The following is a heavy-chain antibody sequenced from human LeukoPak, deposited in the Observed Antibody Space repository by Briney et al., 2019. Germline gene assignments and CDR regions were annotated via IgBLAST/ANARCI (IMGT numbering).Heavy chain of an antibody. CDR1: GYSFTSYW. V-gene: IGHV5-51*01. CDR2: IYPGDSDT. Sequence: GESLKISCKGSGYSFTSYWIGWVRQMPGKGLEWMGIIYPGDSDTRYSPSFQGQVTISADKSISTAYLQWSSLKASDTAMYYCARRTGAGIAAAAHYAYWGQGTLVTVSS. CDR3: ARRTGAGIAAAAHYAY. D-gene: IGHD6-13*01. J-gene: IGHJ4*02.